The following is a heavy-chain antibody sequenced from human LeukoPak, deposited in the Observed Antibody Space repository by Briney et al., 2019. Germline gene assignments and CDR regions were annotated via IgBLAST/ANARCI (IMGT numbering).Heavy chain of an antibody. CDR3: ANDGPRYCTSTSCYAPLDS. V-gene: IGHV3-23*01. J-gene: IGHJ1*01. D-gene: IGHD2-2*01. CDR1: GFTFGDYA. Sequence: GGSLRLSCTASGFTFGDYAMTWVRRAPGKGLEWVSVISGSGDSTYYADSVKGRFTISRDNSKNTLYLQMNSLRAEDTAVYYCANDGPRYCTSTSCYAPLDSWGQGTHVTVSS. CDR2: ISGSGDST.